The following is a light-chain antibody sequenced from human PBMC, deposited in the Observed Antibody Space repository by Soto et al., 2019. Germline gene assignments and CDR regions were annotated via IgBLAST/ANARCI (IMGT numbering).Light chain of an antibody. V-gene: IGKV3-15*01. Sequence: IGMTQSPATLSVSPGGMATLSFRASQTIYSNVAWYQQRPGQPPRLLIYREYSRAPGIPARFSGSGSGTEFTLTISSLQAEDVAVYYCQQYYSTPLTFGGGTKVDIK. J-gene: IGKJ4*01. CDR1: QTIYSN. CDR2: REY. CDR3: QQYYSTPLT.